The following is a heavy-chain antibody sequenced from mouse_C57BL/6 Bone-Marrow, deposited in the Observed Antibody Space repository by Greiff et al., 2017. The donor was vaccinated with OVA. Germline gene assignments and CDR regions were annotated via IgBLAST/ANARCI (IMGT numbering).Heavy chain of an antibody. D-gene: IGHD1-1*02. V-gene: IGHV14-4*01. CDR3: TSYGHFDY. CDR1: GFNIKDDY. J-gene: IGHJ2*01. Sequence: EVQLQQSGAELVRPGASVTLSCTASGFNIKDDYMHWLKQRPEQGLEWIGWIDPENGDTEYASKFQGKATITADTSSNTAYLQLSSLTSEDTAVYYCTSYGHFDYWGQGTTLTVSS. CDR2: IDPENGDT.